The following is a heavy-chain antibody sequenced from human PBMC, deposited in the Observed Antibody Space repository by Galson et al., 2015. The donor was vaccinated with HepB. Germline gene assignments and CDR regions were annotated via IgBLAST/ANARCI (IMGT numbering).Heavy chain of an antibody. CDR3: ARVLGTYYYDSSGYLSI. Sequence: SVKVSCKASGGTFSSYAISWVRQAPGQGLEWMGGIIPIFGTANYAQKFQGRVTITADESTSTAYMELSSLRSEDTAVYYCARVLGTYYYDSSGYLSIWGQGAMVTVSS. J-gene: IGHJ3*02. CDR2: IIPIFGTA. V-gene: IGHV1-69*13. CDR1: GGTFSSYA. D-gene: IGHD3-22*01.